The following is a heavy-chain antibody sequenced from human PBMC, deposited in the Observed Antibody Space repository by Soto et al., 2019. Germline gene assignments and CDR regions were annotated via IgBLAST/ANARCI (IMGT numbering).Heavy chain of an antibody. D-gene: IGHD3-10*01. CDR2: ISYDGSNK. CDR3: ARVGPCGELLYYFDY. Sequence: GGSLRLSCAASGFTFSSYAMHWVRQAPGKGLEWVAVISYDGSNKYYADSVKGRFTISRDNSKNTLYLKMTSLRAEDRAVYYCARVGPCGELLYYFDYWGQGTLVTVSS. V-gene: IGHV3-30*04. CDR1: GFTFSSYA. J-gene: IGHJ4*02.